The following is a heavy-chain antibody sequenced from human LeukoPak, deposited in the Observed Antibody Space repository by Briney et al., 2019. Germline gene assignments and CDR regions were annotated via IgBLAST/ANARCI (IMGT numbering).Heavy chain of an antibody. CDR3: ARVGPGVLDY. CDR2: INHNEIT. V-gene: IGHV4-34*01. D-gene: IGHD7-27*01. J-gene: IGHJ4*02. Sequence: SETLSLTCAVYGGSFSGYFWSWIRQPPGKGLEWIVEINHNEITNSNPSLKSRVTVSVDTSKGQFSLNLSSVTAADTAVYYCARVGPGVLDYWGQGALVTVSS. CDR1: GGSFSGYF.